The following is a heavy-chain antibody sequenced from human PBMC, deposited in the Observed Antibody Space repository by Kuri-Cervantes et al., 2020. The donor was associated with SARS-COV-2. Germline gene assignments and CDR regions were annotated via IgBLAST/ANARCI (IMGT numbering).Heavy chain of an antibody. CDR3: ARGRRLRFLEWLGFDP. CDR2: INHSGST. CDR1: GGSFSGYY. V-gene: IGHV4-34*01. D-gene: IGHD3-3*01. J-gene: IGHJ5*02. Sequence: GSLRLSCAVYGGSFSGYYWSWIRQPPGKGLEWIGEINHSGSTNYNPSLKSRVTISVETSKNQFSLKLSSVTAADTAVYYCARGRRLRFLEWLGFDPWGQGTLVTVSS.